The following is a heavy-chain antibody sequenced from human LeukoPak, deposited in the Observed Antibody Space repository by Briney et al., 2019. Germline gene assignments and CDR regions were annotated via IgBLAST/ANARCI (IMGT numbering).Heavy chain of an antibody. Sequence: ASVKVSCKASGYTFTSYGFSWVRQAPGQGLEWMGWISAYNGNANYAQKLQGRVTMTTDTSTSTAYMELRSRRADDTAVYYCARDRVVGATRLVYWGQGTLVTVSS. D-gene: IGHD1-26*01. V-gene: IGHV1-18*01. CDR1: GYTFTSYG. J-gene: IGHJ4*02. CDR2: ISAYNGNA. CDR3: ARDRVVGATRLVY.